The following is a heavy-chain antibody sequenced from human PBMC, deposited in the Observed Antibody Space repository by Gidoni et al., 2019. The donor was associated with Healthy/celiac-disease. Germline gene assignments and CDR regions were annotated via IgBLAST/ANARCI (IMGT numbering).Heavy chain of an antibody. D-gene: IGHD1-26*01. CDR1: GFSLSNARMG. CDR3: ARMDAELAIDY. Sequence: QVTLKESGPVLVNPTETLTLTCTVSGFSLSNARMGVSWIRQPPGKALEWLAHIFSNDEKSYSTSLKSRLTISKDTSKSQVVLTMTNMDPVDTATYYCARMDAELAIDYWGQGTLVTVSS. V-gene: IGHV2-26*01. J-gene: IGHJ4*02. CDR2: IFSNDEK.